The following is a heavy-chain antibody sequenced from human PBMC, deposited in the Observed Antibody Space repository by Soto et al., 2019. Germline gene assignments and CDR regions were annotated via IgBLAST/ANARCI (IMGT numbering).Heavy chain of an antibody. CDR2: MSPGGNSQ. CDR3: ASGAAFYYDTSRY. D-gene: IGHD3-22*01. V-gene: IGHV3-30-3*01. J-gene: IGHJ4*02. CDR1: GFTFSSYA. Sequence: GGSLRLSCAASGFTFSSYAMGWVRQGPGKGLEWVAVMSPGGNSQYYADSVKGRFTISRDTSKSTLYLQMTSLRPEDTAVYYCASGAAFYYDTSRYWGQGTLVTVSS.